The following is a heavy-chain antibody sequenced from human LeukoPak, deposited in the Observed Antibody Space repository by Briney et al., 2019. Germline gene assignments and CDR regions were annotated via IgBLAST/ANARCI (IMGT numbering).Heavy chain of an antibody. CDR2: IHQSGST. J-gene: IGHJ4*02. CDR3: ARGLVDTGRSRFDD. D-gene: IGHD5-12*01. Sequence: SETLTLTCAVSGASISSTTNWWSWVRQPPGKGLEWIGEIHQSGSTNYNPSLKSRVTISVDKPKNQFSLKMTSVTAADTAVYYCARGLVDTGRSRFDDWGQGTLVTVSS. CDR1: GASISSTTNW. V-gene: IGHV4-4*02.